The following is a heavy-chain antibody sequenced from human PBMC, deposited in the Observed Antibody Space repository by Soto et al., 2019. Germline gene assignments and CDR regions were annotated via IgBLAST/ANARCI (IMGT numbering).Heavy chain of an antibody. CDR2: ISSSSSYI. CDR3: ARLTIAAAGTDYYYYYMDV. D-gene: IGHD6-13*01. Sequence: GGSLRLSCAASGFTFSSYSMNWVRQAPGKGLEWVSSISSSSSYIYYADSVKGRFTISRDNAKNSLYLQMNSLRAEDTAVYYCARLTIAAAGTDYYYYYMDVWGKGTTVTVSS. V-gene: IGHV3-21*01. J-gene: IGHJ6*03. CDR1: GFTFSSYS.